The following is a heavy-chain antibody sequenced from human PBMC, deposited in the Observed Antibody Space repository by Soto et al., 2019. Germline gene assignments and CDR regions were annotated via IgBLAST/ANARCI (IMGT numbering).Heavy chain of an antibody. CDR2: IGAADDP. D-gene: IGHD2-15*01. CDR3: ARAYSGRLPRRADYYFAMDV. Sequence: EVQLVESGGGVVQPGESLRLSCAASGFTFSAYDMHWVRQTTGKCLEWVSAIGAADDPYYLGSVKGRFTISRENAKNSLYLQMNSLRAEDTAVYYCARAYSGRLPRRADYYFAMDVWGQGTTVTVSS. CDR1: GFTFSAYD. V-gene: IGHV3-13*05. J-gene: IGHJ6*02.